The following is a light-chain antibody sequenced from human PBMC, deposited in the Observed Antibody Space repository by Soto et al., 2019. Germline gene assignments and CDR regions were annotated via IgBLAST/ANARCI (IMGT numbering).Light chain of an antibody. CDR2: GNS. V-gene: IGLV1-40*01. Sequence: QSVLTQPPSVSGAPGQRVTISCTGSSSNIGTGYDVHWYQQLPGTAPKLLIYGNSNRPSGVPDRFSGSKSGTSASLAITGLQVEDEADYYCQSFDSSRFYVFGTGTKVTVL. J-gene: IGLJ1*01. CDR1: SSNIGTGYD. CDR3: QSFDSSRFYV.